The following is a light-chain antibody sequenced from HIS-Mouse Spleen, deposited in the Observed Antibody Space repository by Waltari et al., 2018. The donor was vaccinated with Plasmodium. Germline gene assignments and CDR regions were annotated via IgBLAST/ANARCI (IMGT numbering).Light chain of an antibody. J-gene: IGKJ2*01. Sequence: DIELTQSPATLSLSPGERATLSCRASQSVSSSYLAWYQQKPGQAPRLLIYGASSRATGIPDRFSGSGSGTDFTLTISRLEPEDFAVYYCQQYGSSPYTFGQGTKLEIK. V-gene: IGKV3-20*01. CDR1: QSVSSSY. CDR2: GAS. CDR3: QQYGSSPYT.